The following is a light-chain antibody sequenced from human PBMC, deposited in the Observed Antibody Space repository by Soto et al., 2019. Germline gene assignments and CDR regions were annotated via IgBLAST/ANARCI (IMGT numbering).Light chain of an antibody. CDR1: QSVSSN. CDR3: QQYNNWRRT. Sequence: EIVMTQSPATLSVSPGERATLSCRASQSVSSNLAWYQQKPGQAPRLLIYGASTRATGIPARFSGSGSGTDFTLTISSLQSEDFAVYYCQQYNNWRRTFGQGTKVDIK. J-gene: IGKJ1*01. V-gene: IGKV3-15*01. CDR2: GAS.